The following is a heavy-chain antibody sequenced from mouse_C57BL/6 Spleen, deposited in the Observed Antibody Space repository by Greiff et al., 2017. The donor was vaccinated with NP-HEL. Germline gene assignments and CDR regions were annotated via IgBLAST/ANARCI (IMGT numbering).Heavy chain of an antibody. V-gene: IGHV7-3*01. CDR1: GFTFTDYY. CDR3: ARSELGGSFDY. J-gene: IGHJ2*01. CDR2: IRNKANGYTT. D-gene: IGHD4-1*01. Sequence: EVKLVESGGGLVQPGGSLSLSCAASGFTFTDYYMSWVRQPPGKALEWLGFIRNKANGYTTEYSASVKGRFTISRDNSQSILYLQMNALRAEDSATYYCARSELGGSFDYWGQGTTLTVSS.